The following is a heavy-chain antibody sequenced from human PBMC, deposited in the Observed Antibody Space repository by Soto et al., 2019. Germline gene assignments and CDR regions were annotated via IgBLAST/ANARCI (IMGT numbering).Heavy chain of an antibody. CDR1: GGSISSYY. V-gene: IGHV4-59*01. CDR3: ARVGAAAAPGYFDY. Sequence: QVQLQESGLGLVKPSETLSLTCTVSGGSISSYYWSWIRQPPGKGLEWIGNIFDSGSTNYNPSLQSRVTISVDTSKNQFSLRVRSVTAADTAVYYCARVGAAAAPGYFDYWGQGTLVTVSS. CDR2: IFDSGST. J-gene: IGHJ4*02. D-gene: IGHD6-13*01.